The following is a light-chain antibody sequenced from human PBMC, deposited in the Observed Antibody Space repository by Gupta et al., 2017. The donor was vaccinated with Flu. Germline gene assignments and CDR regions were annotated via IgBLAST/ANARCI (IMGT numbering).Light chain of an antibody. J-gene: IGKJ3*01. CDR1: QSISSY. CDR2: AAS. V-gene: IGKV1-39*01. Sequence: DIQMTQSPSSLSASVGDRVTITCRASQSISSYLNWYQQKPGKAPKLLIYAASSLQSGVPSRFSGSGSGTDFTLTISSRQPEDFATYYCQQSDSTHIFTFGHGTKVDIK. CDR3: QQSDSTHIFT.